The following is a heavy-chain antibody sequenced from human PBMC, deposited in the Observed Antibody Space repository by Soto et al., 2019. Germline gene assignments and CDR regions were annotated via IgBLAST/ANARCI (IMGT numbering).Heavy chain of an antibody. J-gene: IGHJ4*02. CDR1: GGSFSGYY. V-gene: IGHV4-34*01. Sequence: KTSETLSLTCAVYGGSFSGYYWSWIRQPPGKGLEWIGEINHSGSTNYNPSLKSRVTISVDTSKNQFSLKLSSVTAADTAVYYCVRGGSELERRVYYFDYWGQGTLVTVSS. CDR3: VRGGSELERRVYYFDY. D-gene: IGHD1-1*01. CDR2: INHSGST.